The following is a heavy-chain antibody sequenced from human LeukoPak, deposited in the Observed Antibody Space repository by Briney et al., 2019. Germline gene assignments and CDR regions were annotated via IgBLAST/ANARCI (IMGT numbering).Heavy chain of an antibody. CDR3: ARSSGYHSFVGYNFDY. D-gene: IGHD3-22*01. J-gene: IGHJ4*02. CDR2: IYYTGNT. CDR1: RGSITSHY. Sequence: PSETLSLTCNVSRGSITSHYWSWIRQPPGEGLEWIGYIYYTGNTNYNPSLKSRVTISVDTSKNQFSLKMTSVTAADTAVYYCARSSGYHSFVGYNFDYWGQGTLVTVSS. V-gene: IGHV4-59*11.